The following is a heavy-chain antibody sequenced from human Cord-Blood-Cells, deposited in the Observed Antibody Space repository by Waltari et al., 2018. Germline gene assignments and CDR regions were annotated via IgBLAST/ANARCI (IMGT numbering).Heavy chain of an antibody. J-gene: IGHJ6*02. CDR2: INAGNGNT. Sequence: QVQLVQSGAEVKKPGASVKVSCKASGYTFTSYAMHWVRQAPGQRLEWMGWINAGNGNTKYSQKCQGRVTITRDTSASTAYMELSSLRSEDTAVYYCARSGARRGVIYYGMDVWGQGTTVTVSS. V-gene: IGHV1-3*01. CDR3: ARSGARRGVIYYGMDV. CDR1: GYTFTSYA. D-gene: IGHD3-10*01.